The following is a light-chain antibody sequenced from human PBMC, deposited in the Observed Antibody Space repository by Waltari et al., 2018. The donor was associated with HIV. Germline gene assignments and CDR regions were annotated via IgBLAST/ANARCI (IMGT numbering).Light chain of an antibody. J-gene: IGLJ1*01. CDR2: RNN. V-gene: IGLV1-47*01. CDR1: SSNTGSHY. CDR3: AAWDDSLNSFV. Sequence: QSVLTQPPSESATPGQRVTISCSGGSSNTGSHYVYWYQPNPGTAPKPLIYRNNQRPSRVPDRFSGSKSGTSASLAISGLQSEDEADYYCAAWDDSLNSFVFGTGTRVTVL.